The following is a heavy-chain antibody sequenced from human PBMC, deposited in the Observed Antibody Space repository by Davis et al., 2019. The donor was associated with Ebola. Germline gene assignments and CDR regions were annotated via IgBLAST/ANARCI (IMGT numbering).Heavy chain of an antibody. CDR1: GYTFTTYA. CDR3: ARGKWFDP. CDR2: IIPVVDTK. Sequence: SVKVSCKASGYTFTTYAVNWVRQAPGQGLEWMGRIIPVVDTKDYAQKFQGRVTLTADKATNTAYMELSGLRFDDTAVYYCARGKWFDPWGQGTLVSVTS. V-gene: IGHV1-69*04. J-gene: IGHJ5*02.